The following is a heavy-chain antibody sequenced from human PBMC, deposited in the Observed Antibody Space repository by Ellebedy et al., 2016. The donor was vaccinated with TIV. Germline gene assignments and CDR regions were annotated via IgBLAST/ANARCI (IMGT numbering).Heavy chain of an antibody. D-gene: IGHD4-17*01. CDR3: ARVGDYGDYQGYYYYYGMDV. Sequence: GESLKISCAASGFTFSSYGMHWVRQAPGKGLEWVAVIWYDGSNKYYADSVKGRFTISRDNSKNTLYLQMNSLRAEDTAVYYCARVGDYGDYQGYYYYYGMDVWGQGTTVTVSS. V-gene: IGHV3-33*08. CDR2: IWYDGSNK. J-gene: IGHJ6*02. CDR1: GFTFSSYG.